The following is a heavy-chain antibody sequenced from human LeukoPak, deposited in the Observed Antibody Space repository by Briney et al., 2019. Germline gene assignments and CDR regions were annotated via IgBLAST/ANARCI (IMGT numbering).Heavy chain of an antibody. CDR1: GFTFSDYA. V-gene: IGHV3-23*01. J-gene: IGHJ5*02. Sequence: GGSLRLSCAVSGFTFSDYAMSWVHQAPGKGLEWVSAISGRGVNTDYADSVKGRFTISRDNSKNTLYLQLISLRADDTAVYYCAKGAACTTTTCLNWFDPWGQGTLVTVSS. CDR2: ISGRGVNT. D-gene: IGHD2-2*01. CDR3: AKGAACTTTTCLNWFDP.